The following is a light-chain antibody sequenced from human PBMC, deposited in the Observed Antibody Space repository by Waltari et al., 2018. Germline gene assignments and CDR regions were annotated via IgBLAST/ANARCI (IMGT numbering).Light chain of an antibody. V-gene: IGKV3-15*01. CDR3: QQYDNWSALT. CDR2: GAF. CDR1: QSVRSN. J-gene: IGKJ4*01. Sequence: EIVMTQSPATLSVSPGDRATLSCRASQSVRSNLGWYQQNPGQAPRLLIYGAFTRATGIPARFSGSGSGTEFTLTISSLQSEDFAVYYCQQYDNWSALTFGGGTKVEIK.